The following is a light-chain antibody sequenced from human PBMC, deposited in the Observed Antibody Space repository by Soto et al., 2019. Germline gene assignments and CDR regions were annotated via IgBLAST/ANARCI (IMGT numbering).Light chain of an antibody. CDR1: QDITNC. CDR2: DAS. J-gene: IGKJ4*01. Sequence: DIQMTQSPSSLSASVGDRVTITCQASQDITNCLNWYQQKPGKAPKILIYDASVLEAGVPSRFSGGGSVTHFTLTITSLQAEDVATYYCQQCDNLPLTLVGGTKLEIK. V-gene: IGKV1-33*01. CDR3: QQCDNLPLT.